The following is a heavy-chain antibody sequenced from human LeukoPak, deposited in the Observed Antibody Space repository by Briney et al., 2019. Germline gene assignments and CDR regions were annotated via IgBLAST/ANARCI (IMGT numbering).Heavy chain of an antibody. J-gene: IGHJ4*02. V-gene: IGHV1-18*01. CDR3: ARDPGTSGYDSGFFDY. CDR1: GYTFTSYG. D-gene: IGHD5-12*01. CDR2: ISAYNGNT. Sequence: ASVKVSCKASGYTFTSYGISWVRQAPGQGLEWMGWISAYNGNTNYAQKLQGRVTITRNTSISTAYMELSSLRSEDTAVYYCARDPGTSGYDSGFFDYWGQGTLVTVSS.